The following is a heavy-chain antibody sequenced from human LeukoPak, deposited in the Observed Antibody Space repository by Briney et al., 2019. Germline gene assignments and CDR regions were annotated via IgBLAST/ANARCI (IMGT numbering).Heavy chain of an antibody. CDR1: GFTFTDYA. J-gene: IGHJ4*02. Sequence: GGSLRLSCVASGFTFTDYAMSWVRQAPGKGPEWVSGISGSGGSTFYADSVKGRFTISRDNARNSLYLQMNSLRAEDTAVYFCARGGLSIMGYWGQGTLVTVSS. V-gene: IGHV3-23*01. CDR3: ARGGLSIMGY. CDR2: ISGSGGST. D-gene: IGHD2/OR15-2a*01.